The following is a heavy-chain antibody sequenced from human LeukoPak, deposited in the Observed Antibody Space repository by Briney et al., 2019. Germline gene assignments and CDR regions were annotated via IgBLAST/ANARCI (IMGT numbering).Heavy chain of an antibody. J-gene: IGHJ3*02. CDR1: GFTFSSYP. CDR2: ISGGGERI. D-gene: IGHD2-21*02. V-gene: IGHV3-23*01. CDR3: AKCVVVTGADTFDI. Sequence: GGSLRLSCAASGFTFSSYPMTWVRQAPGKGLEWVSSISGGGERIYYADSVKGRFTISRDNSKNTLYLRMNSLEAEDTAVYYCAKCVVVTGADTFDIWGQGTMVTVSS.